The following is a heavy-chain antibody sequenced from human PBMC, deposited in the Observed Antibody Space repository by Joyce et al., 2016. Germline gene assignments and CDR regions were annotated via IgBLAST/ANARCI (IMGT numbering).Heavy chain of an antibody. CDR2: IGPSDSYT. D-gene: IGHD2-15*01. Sequence: EVQLVPSGAEVKKPGESLRISCTGSGYNFTNYWINWVRQMPGEGVEWPGRIGPSDSYTNSRPSFQGHVTIAVDKSISTACLQWSSLKASDTAMYYCARLGGYCSGGSCYSDYYYMDVWGKGTTITVSS. V-gene: IGHV5-10-1*01. CDR3: ARLGGYCSGGSCYSDYYYMDV. J-gene: IGHJ6*03. CDR1: GYNFTNYW.